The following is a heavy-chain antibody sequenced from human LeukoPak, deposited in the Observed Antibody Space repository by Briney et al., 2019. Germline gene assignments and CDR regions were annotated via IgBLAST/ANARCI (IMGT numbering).Heavy chain of an antibody. D-gene: IGHD4-17*01. CDR3: AKDLTLTTVTNYFDY. CDR2: ISGSGGST. CDR1: GFTFSSYA. Sequence: GGSLRLSCAASGFTFSSYAMSWVRQAPGKGLEWFSAISGSGGSTYYADSVKGRFTISRDNSKNTLYLQMNSLRAEDTAVYYCAKDLTLTTVTNYFDYWGQGTLVTVSS. J-gene: IGHJ4*02. V-gene: IGHV3-23*01.